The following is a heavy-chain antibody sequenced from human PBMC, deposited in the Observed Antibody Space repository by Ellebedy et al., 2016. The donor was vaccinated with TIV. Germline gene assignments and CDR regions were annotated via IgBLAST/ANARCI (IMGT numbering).Heavy chain of an antibody. D-gene: IGHD3-10*01. Sequence: GESLKISCAASGFTFSSYAMSWVRQAPGKGLEWVSAISGSGGSTYNADSVKGRFTISRDNSKNTLYLQMNSLRVEDTAVYYCAKERYYASGSYSDYWGQGTLVTVSS. V-gene: IGHV3-23*01. CDR3: AKERYYASGSYSDY. CDR1: GFTFSSYA. CDR2: ISGSGGST. J-gene: IGHJ4*02.